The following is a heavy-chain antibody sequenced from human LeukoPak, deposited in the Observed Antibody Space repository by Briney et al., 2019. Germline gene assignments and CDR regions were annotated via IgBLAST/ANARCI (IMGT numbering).Heavy chain of an antibody. V-gene: IGHV3-53*01. CDR3: ARDGFGSRGAFDI. CDR2: IYRGGNT. Sequence: GGSLRLSCAASGFTVSSNYMSWVRQAPGKGLDWVSVIYRGGNTFYADSVKGRFTTSRDNSQNTLHLQMDSLRVEDTAVYYCARDGFGSRGAFDIWGQGTMVTVSS. D-gene: IGHD3-10*01. J-gene: IGHJ3*02. CDR1: GFTVSSNY.